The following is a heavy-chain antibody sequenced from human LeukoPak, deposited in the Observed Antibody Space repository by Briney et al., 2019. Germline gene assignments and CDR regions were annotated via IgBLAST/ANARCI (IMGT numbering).Heavy chain of an antibody. D-gene: IGHD3-3*01. Sequence: GGSLRLSCATSGFTVSTNYMSWVRQAPGKGLEWVANINQDGSEKYYVDSVKGRFTISRDNVKNSLYLQMNSLRAEDTAVYYCARDRYDFWSGSYSYYHHYMGVWGQGTTVTVSS. J-gene: IGHJ6*03. CDR2: INQDGSEK. V-gene: IGHV3-7*01. CDR3: ARDRYDFWSGSYSYYHHYMGV. CDR1: GFTVSTNY.